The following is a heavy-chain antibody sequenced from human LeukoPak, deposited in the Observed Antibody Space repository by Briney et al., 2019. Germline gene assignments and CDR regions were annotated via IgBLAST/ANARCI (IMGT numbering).Heavy chain of an antibody. CDR3: ARDPAAAGIFDAFDI. CDR2: IYYSGST. D-gene: IGHD6-13*01. J-gene: IGHJ3*02. V-gene: IGHV4-59*01. Sequence: KPSETLSLTCTVSGGSISSYYWSWIRQPPGKGLEWIGYIYYSGSTNYNPSLKSRVTISVDTSKNQFSLKLSSVTAADTAVYYCARDPAAAGIFDAFDIWGQGTMVTVSS. CDR1: GGSISSYY.